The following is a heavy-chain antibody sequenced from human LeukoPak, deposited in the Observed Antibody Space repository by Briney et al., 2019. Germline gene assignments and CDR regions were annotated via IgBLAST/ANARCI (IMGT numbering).Heavy chain of an antibody. J-gene: IGHJ4*02. CDR1: GFTFSNYA. CDR3: VRGADY. Sequence: GESLRLSCSASGFTFSNYALHWVRQAPGKGLEYVSVISSNGGTTYYAASVKGRFTISRDNSNNTLHLQMSSLRTEDTAVYYCVRGADYWGQGTLVTVSS. V-gene: IGHV3-64D*09. CDR2: ISSNGGTT.